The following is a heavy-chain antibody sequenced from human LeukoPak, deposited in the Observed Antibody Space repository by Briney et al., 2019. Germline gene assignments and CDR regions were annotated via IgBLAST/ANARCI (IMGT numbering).Heavy chain of an antibody. CDR1: GFIFSSYT. CDR2: ISSSSTYI. J-gene: IGHJ4*02. V-gene: IGHV3-21*01. D-gene: IGHD1-26*01. CDR3: AITRDGSYSNFDY. Sequence: GGSLRLSCAASGFIFSSYTMNWVRQAPGEGPEWVSSISSSSTYIYYADSVKGRFTISRDNAKNSLYLQMNSLRAEDTAVYYCAITRDGSYSNFDYWGQGTLVTVSS.